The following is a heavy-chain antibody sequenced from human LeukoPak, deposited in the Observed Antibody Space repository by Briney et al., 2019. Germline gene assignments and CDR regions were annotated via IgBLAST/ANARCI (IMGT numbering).Heavy chain of an antibody. CDR1: GGSISNDY. D-gene: IGHD3-10*01. Sequence: PSETLSLTCTVSGGSISNDYWSWIRQAAGKELEWIGRIYTSGSTNYNPSLKSRVTISLDNSKKQFSLNLNSVTAADTGVYYCARGGTYGSWRNQHTTLDYWGQGTLVTVSS. CDR2: IYTSGST. CDR3: ARGGTYGSWRNQHTTLDY. J-gene: IGHJ4*02. V-gene: IGHV4-4*07.